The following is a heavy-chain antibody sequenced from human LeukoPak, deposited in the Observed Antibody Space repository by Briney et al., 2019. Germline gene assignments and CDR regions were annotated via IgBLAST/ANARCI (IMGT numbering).Heavy chain of an antibody. CDR2: IYYSGST. CDR3: ARVPVAAREYFDY. Sequence: SETLSLTCSVSGGSISSNNFYWAWIRQPPGKGLEWIGSIYYSGSTYYNPSLKSRLTISLDTSKNQFSLKLTFVTAADSAVYYCARVPVAAREYFDYWGQGTLVTVSS. V-gene: IGHV4-39*07. J-gene: IGHJ4*02. CDR1: GGSISSNNFY. D-gene: IGHD6-19*01.